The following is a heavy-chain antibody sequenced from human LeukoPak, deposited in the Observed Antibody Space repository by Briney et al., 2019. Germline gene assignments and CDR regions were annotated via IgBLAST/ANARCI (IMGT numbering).Heavy chain of an antibody. CDR1: GFTFSTYW. Sequence: GGSLRLSCAASGFTFSTYWMTWVRQAPGKGLEWVSGFSGSGGKTYYADSVKGRFTISRDNSKNTLYLQMNSLRAEDTAVYFCAKDRYSSSSGYFDYWGQGTLVTVSS. D-gene: IGHD6-6*01. V-gene: IGHV3-23*01. CDR2: FSGSGGKT. CDR3: AKDRYSSSSGYFDY. J-gene: IGHJ4*02.